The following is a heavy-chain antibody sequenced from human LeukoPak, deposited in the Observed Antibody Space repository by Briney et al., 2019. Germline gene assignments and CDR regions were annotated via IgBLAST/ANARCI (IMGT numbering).Heavy chain of an antibody. D-gene: IGHD2-15*01. V-gene: IGHV4-38-2*01. CDR3: VSRGYCSGGSCYAAFDI. CDR1: GYSISSGYY. Sequence: SETLSLTXAVSGYSISSGYYWGWIRQPPGKGLEWIGSIYHSGSTYYNPSLKSRVTISVDTSKNQFSLKLSSVTAADTAVYYCVSRGYCSGGSCYAAFDIWGQGTMVTVSS. J-gene: IGHJ3*02. CDR2: IYHSGST.